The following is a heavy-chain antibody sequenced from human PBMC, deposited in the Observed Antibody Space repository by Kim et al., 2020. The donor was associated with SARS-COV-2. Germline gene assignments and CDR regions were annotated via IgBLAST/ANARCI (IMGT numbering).Heavy chain of an antibody. J-gene: IGHJ4*02. V-gene: IGHV4-34*01. CDR3: ARGRRNLGYCSSTSCPPFDY. Sequence: RVTISVDTSKNQFSLKLSSVTAADTAVYYCARGRRNLGYCSSTSCPPFDYWGQGTLVTVSS. D-gene: IGHD2-2*03.